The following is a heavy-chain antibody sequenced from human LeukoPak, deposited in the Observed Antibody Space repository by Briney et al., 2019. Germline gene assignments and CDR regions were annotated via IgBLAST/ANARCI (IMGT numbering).Heavy chain of an antibody. D-gene: IGHD2-2*01. V-gene: IGHV3-74*01. CDR2: ILSDASST. CDR3: ARVRITRANWFDP. Sequence: GGSLRLSCAASGFTVSSNYMSWVRQAPGKGLVWVSRILSDASSTSYADSVKGRFTISRDIAKNTLYLQMNSLRAEDTAVYYCARVRITRANWFDPWGQGTLVTVSS. J-gene: IGHJ5*02. CDR1: GFTVSSNY.